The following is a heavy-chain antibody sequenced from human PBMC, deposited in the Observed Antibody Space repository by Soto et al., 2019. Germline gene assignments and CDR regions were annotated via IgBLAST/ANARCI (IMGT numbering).Heavy chain of an antibody. Sequence: PGGSLRLSCAASGFTFSSYAMSWVRQAPGKGLEWVSAISGSGGSTYYADSVKGRFTISRDNSKNTLYLQMNSLRAEDTAVYYCAKDQYSSSSRRYYYYGMDVWGQGTTVTVSS. CDR2: ISGSGGST. CDR3: AKDQYSSSSRRYYYYGMDV. CDR1: GFTFSSYA. J-gene: IGHJ6*02. D-gene: IGHD6-13*01. V-gene: IGHV3-23*01.